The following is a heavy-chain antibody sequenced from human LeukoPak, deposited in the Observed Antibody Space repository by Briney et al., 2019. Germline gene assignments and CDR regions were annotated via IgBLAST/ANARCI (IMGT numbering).Heavy chain of an antibody. D-gene: IGHD4-17*01. CDR2: IIPIFGTA. Sequence: ASVKVSCKASGGTFSSYAISWVRQTPGQGLEWIGGIIPIFGTANYAQKFQGRVTITTDESTSTAYMELSGLRSEDTAVYYCARDGFPSDDESTALRYWGQGTLVTVSS. V-gene: IGHV1-69*05. J-gene: IGHJ4*02. CDR1: GGTFSSYA. CDR3: ARDGFPSDDESTALRY.